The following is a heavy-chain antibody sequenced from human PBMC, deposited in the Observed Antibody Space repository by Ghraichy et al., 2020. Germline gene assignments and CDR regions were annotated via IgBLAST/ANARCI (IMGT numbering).Heavy chain of an antibody. CDR1: GFTFDDYA. V-gene: IGHV3-9*01. D-gene: IGHD2-2*01. CDR2: ISWKSGTI. CDR3: AKGGLRTLPAAIDY. Sequence: SCAASGFTFDDYAMHWVQQAPGKGLEWVSGISWKSGTIGYAESVKGRFTISRDNAKNSLYLQMNSLRAEDTALYYCAKGGLRTLPAAIDYWGQGTLVTVSS. J-gene: IGHJ4*02.